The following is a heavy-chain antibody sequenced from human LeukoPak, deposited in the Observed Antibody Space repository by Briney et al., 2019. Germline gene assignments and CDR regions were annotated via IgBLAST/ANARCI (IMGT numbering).Heavy chain of an antibody. Sequence: GGSLRLSCAASGFTFDDYAMHWVRQAPGKGLEWVAGISWNSHHIGYAESVKGRFTISRDDAKSSLFLSMNSLRSEDTAFYFCAKDLGLYVSGRNDAWGQGTLVSVSS. D-gene: IGHD3-10*01. CDR3: AKDLGLYVSGRNDA. J-gene: IGHJ5*02. V-gene: IGHV3-9*01. CDR2: ISWNSHHI. CDR1: GFTFDDYA.